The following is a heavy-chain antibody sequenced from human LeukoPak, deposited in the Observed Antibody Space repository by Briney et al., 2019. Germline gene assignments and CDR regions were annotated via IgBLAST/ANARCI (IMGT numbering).Heavy chain of an antibody. D-gene: IGHD3-3*01. CDR2: IKQDGSER. J-gene: IGHJ6*02. CDR3: ARDGYDFWSGYYARREYYYYYGMDV. CDR1: GFTFSGYW. Sequence: GGSLRLSCAASGFTFSGYWMSWVRQAPGKGLEWVANIKQDGSERYYVDSVKGRFTISRDNAKNSLYLQMNSLRAEDTAVYYCARDGYDFWSGYYARREYYYYYGMDVWGQGTTVTVSS. V-gene: IGHV3-7*01.